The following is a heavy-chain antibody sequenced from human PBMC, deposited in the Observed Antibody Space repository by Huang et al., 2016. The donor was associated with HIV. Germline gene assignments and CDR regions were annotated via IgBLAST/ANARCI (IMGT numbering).Heavy chain of an antibody. CDR3: AHRQTYDFWSGSFDS. D-gene: IGHD3-3*01. CDR1: GFSITTDGAG. Sequence: QITLKESGPTLVKPTQTLTLTCTFSGFSITTDGAGVGWIRQPPGKALGWCALLFWDDDKGYSPSLKNRLSITKDTSKNQVVLTMTNMDPVDTATYFCAHRQTYDFWSGSFDSWGQGTLVTVSS. J-gene: IGHJ4*02. CDR2: LFWDDDK. V-gene: IGHV2-5*02.